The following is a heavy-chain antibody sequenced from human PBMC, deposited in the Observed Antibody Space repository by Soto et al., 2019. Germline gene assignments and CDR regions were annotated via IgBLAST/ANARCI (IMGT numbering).Heavy chain of an antibody. CDR3: AKDCVAARRGYYYYYGMDV. CDR1: GFTFDDYA. Sequence: SLRLSCAASGFTFDDYAMHWVRQAPGKGLEWVSGISWNSGSIGYADSVKGRFTISRDNAKNSLYLQMNSLRAEDTALYYYAKDCVAARRGYYYYYGMDVWGQGTTVTVSS. V-gene: IGHV3-9*01. CDR2: ISWNSGSI. D-gene: IGHD6-6*01. J-gene: IGHJ6*02.